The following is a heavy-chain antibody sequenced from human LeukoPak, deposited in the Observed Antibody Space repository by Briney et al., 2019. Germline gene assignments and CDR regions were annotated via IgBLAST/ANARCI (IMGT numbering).Heavy chain of an antibody. CDR3: ASLGRPPIGWWFDP. V-gene: IGHV4-59*12. CDR2: IYYSGST. Sequence: SETLSLTCTVSGGSISSYYWSWIRQPPGKGLEWIGYIYYSGSTNYNPSLKSRVTISVDTSKNQFSLKLSSVTAADTAVYYCASLGRPPIGWWFDPWGQGTLVTVSS. D-gene: IGHD7-27*01. CDR1: GGSISSYY. J-gene: IGHJ5*02.